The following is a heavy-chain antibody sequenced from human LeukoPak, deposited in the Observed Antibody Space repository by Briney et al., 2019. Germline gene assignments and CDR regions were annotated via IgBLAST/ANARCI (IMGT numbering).Heavy chain of an antibody. Sequence: SGGSLRLSCAASGFTFSNYSMNWVRQAPGKGLEWVSSISSRSTYIYHADSVKGRFTISRDNAKNSLFLQMNSLRAEDTAVYFCAKSTRAVMAMMDVWGKGTTVTVSS. J-gene: IGHJ6*04. CDR3: AKSTRAVMAMMDV. V-gene: IGHV3-21*01. CDR2: ISSRSTYI. CDR1: GFTFSNYS. D-gene: IGHD3-16*01.